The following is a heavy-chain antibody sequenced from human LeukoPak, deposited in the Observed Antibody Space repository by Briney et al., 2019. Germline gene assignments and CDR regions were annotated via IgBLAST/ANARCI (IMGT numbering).Heavy chain of an antibody. CDR3: ASGGMAGRWPLNY. D-gene: IGHD6-19*01. CDR2: IYASGDT. Sequence: SETLSLTCTVSGDSMRKYCWSWIRQPAGKGLEWIGRIYASGDTKYNPSLKSRVAMSVDTSKNYFSLKLTSVTAADTAVYYCASGGMAGRWPLNYWGRGTLVTVSS. V-gene: IGHV4-4*07. CDR1: GDSMRKYC. J-gene: IGHJ4*02.